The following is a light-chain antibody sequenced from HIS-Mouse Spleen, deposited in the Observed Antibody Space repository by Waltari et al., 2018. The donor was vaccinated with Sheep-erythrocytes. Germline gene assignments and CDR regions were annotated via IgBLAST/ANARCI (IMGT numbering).Light chain of an antibody. CDR1: KLGDKY. J-gene: IGLJ3*02. CDR2: QDS. V-gene: IGLV3-1*01. CDR3: QAWDSSTAWV. Sequence: SYELTQPPPVSVSPGQTASITCPGDKLGDKYACWYQQKPGKSPVLVIYQDSKRPSGIPERFSGSNSGNTATLTISGTQAMDEADYYCQAWDSSTAWVFGGGTKLTVL.